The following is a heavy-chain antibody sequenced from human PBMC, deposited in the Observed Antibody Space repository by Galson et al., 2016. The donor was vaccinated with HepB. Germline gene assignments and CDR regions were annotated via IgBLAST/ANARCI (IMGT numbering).Heavy chain of an antibody. CDR3: ANQQDYTDAFDI. CDR2: ISWNSGGI. Sequence: SLRLSCAAFGFTFDDYAMHWVRQAPGKGLEWVSSISWNSGGIVYADSVKGRFTISRDNAKNSLYLQMNSLRIKDTALYYCANQQDYTDAFDILGQGTMVTVSS. V-gene: IGHV3-9*01. J-gene: IGHJ3*02. D-gene: IGHD4-11*01. CDR1: GFTFDDYA.